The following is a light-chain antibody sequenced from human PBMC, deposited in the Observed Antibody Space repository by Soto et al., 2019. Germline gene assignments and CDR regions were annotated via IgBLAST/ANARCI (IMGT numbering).Light chain of an antibody. V-gene: IGKV3D-20*02. CDR3: QQSYTTPWT. Sequence: IVWTQSPGTLSLSPGEGATLSCRASQSVSDNYLAWHQQRPGQAPRLLIFDSSNRATGIPARFSGSGYGTDFTLTISSLQPEDFATYYCQQSYTTPWTFGQGTMVDIK. CDR1: QSVSDNY. CDR2: DSS. J-gene: IGKJ1*01.